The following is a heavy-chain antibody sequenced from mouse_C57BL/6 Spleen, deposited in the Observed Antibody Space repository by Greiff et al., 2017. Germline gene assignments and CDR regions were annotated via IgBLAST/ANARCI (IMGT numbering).Heavy chain of an antibody. J-gene: IGHJ4*01. CDR2: ISSGSSTI. V-gene: IGHV5-17*01. CDR1: GFTFSDYG. D-gene: IGHD2-1*01. CDR3: ARGELQYYAMDY. Sequence: EVMLVESGGGLVKPGGSLKLSCAASGFTFSDYGMHWVRQAPEKGLEWVAYISSGSSTIYYADTVKGRFTISRDNAKNTLFLQMTSLRSEDTAMYYCARGELQYYAMDYWGQGTSVTVSS.